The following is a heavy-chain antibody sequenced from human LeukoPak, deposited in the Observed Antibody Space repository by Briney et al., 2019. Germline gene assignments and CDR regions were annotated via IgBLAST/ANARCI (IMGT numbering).Heavy chain of an antibody. Sequence: SETLSLTCTVSGDFITAYYWSWLRQPPGKGLEWIGYVYYSGSTEYSPSLRSRVTISREMSKHQFSLNLTSVTAADTAVYYCASNTGTVFDYWGQGALVTVSS. CDR2: VYYSGST. CDR3: ASNTGTVFDY. D-gene: IGHD7-27*01. CDR1: GDFITAYY. V-gene: IGHV4-59*01. J-gene: IGHJ4*02.